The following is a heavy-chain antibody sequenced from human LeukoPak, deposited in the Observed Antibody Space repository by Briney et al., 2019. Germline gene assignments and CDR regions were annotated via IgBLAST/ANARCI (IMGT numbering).Heavy chain of an antibody. CDR1: GYTFTSSD. V-gene: IGHV1-8*01. Sequence: ASVKVSCKASGYTFTSSDINWVRQATGQGLEWMGWMNPSSGNTGYAQKFQGRVTLTRDTSISTAYMELSSLRSEDTAVYYCASSSSLTKDNWFDPWGQGTLVTVSS. CDR3: ASSSSLTKDNWFDP. D-gene: IGHD6-13*01. CDR2: MNPSSGNT. J-gene: IGHJ5*02.